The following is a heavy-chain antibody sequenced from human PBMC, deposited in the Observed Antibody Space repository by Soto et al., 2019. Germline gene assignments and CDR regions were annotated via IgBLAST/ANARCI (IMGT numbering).Heavy chain of an antibody. CDR2: IYPGASDT. Sequence: PGESLKISCKGSGYTFTNYWIAWVRQMPGKGLEWMGIIYPGASDTRYSPSFQGQVTISDDKSISIAYLQWSSLKASDTAIYYCARREYSSTWDSYYFHYWGQGTLVTVSS. D-gene: IGHD6-13*01. V-gene: IGHV5-51*01. J-gene: IGHJ4*02. CDR1: GYTFTNYW. CDR3: ARREYSSTWDSYYFHY.